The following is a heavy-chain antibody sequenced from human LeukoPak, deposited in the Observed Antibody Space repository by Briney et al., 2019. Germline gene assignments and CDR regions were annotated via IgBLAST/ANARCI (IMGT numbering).Heavy chain of an antibody. Sequence: GGSLRLSCAASGFTFSSYWMSWVRQAPGKGLEWVANIKQDGSEKYYVDSVKGRFTISRDNAKNSLYLQMNSLRAEDTAMYYCARGHYDFWSGYYTGNAFDIWGQGTMVTVSS. CDR2: IKQDGSEK. J-gene: IGHJ3*02. CDR3: ARGHYDFWSGYYTGNAFDI. V-gene: IGHV3-7*01. D-gene: IGHD3-3*01. CDR1: GFTFSSYW.